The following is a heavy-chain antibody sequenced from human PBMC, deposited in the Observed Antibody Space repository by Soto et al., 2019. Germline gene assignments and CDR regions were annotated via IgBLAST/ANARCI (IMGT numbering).Heavy chain of an antibody. Sequence: ASVKVSCKASGYTFTCYYMHWVREAPGQGLEWMGWISPRSGGTNYAQKFQGRVTMTRDTYISTAYLELNSLRSDDTAVYFCARIPLAYCGGDCYAFGYWGQGALVTVSS. CDR2: ISPRSGGT. CDR1: GYTFTCYY. V-gene: IGHV1-2*02. D-gene: IGHD2-21*02. J-gene: IGHJ4*02. CDR3: ARIPLAYCGGDCYAFGY.